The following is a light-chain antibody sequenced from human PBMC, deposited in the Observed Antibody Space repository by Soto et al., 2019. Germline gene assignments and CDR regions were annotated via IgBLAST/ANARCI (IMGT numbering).Light chain of an antibody. CDR2: AAS. V-gene: IGKV1-39*01. CDR3: QQTYTSPWT. J-gene: IGKJ1*01. CDR1: QGVSNY. Sequence: DIQMAQSPSSLSASVGDRVTITCRASQGVSNYLNWYQQKPGKAPNLVITAASSLQSGVPSRFSGSGSGTDFTLTISSLQSEDFATYFCQQTYTSPWTFGQGTNVEI.